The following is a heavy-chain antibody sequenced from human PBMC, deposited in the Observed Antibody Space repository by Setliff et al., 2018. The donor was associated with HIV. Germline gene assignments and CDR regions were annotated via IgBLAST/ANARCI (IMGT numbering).Heavy chain of an antibody. Sequence: KVSCKSSEGTFTAYAISWVRQAPGQGLEWLGWISAENGNTNYAQKFQGRVIMTTDTSTSTAYMELKSLRSDDTAVYFCARDRSPTVAGTFGYWGQGTLVTVSS. V-gene: IGHV1-18*04. CDR2: ISAENGNT. CDR1: EGTFTAYA. CDR3: ARDRSPTVAGTFGY. D-gene: IGHD6-19*01. J-gene: IGHJ4*02.